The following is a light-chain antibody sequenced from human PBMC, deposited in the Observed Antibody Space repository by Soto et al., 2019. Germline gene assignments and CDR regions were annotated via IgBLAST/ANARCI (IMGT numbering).Light chain of an antibody. V-gene: IGKV1-27*01. CDR3: QKYNNAPRT. CDR1: QGISNY. CDR2: AAS. Sequence: DIQMTQSPSSLSASVGDTVTITCRASQGISNYLAWYQQKPGQVPNLLIYAASTLQSGVPSRFSGGGSGTDFTLPISSLRPEDVATFYCQKYNNAPRTFVQGTRVEI. J-gene: IGKJ1*01.